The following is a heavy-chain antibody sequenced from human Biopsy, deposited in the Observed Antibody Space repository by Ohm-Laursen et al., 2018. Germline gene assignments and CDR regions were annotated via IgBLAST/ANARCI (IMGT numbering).Heavy chain of an antibody. CDR1: GLRFSMYA. CDR2: IGGSGGGT. Sequence: LSLTCAPSGLRFSMYAMSWVRQAPGKGLEWVSAIGGSGGGTYYADSVKGRFTISRDDSKNTVYLQMNSLRVEDRAVYYCARPMSRVVAYGMDVWGQGTTVTVSS. CDR3: ARPMSRVVAYGMDV. J-gene: IGHJ6*02. V-gene: IGHV3-23*01. D-gene: IGHD2-15*01.